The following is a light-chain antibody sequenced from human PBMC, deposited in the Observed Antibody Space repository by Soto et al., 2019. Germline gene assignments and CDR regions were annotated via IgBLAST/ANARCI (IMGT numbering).Light chain of an antibody. CDR2: GAS. V-gene: IGKV3-15*01. CDR1: QSVSSY. J-gene: IGKJ1*01. CDR3: QQYNNWPRT. Sequence: EIVLTQSPATLSLSPGERSTLSCMASQSVSSYLAWYQQNTGQXTXXLIYGASTRATGIPARFSGSGSGTEFTLTINSLQSEDFAVYYCQQYNNWPRTFGQGTKV.